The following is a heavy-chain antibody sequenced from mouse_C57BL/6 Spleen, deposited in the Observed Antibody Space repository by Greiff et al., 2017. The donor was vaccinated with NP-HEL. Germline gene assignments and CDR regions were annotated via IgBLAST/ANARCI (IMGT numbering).Heavy chain of an antibody. J-gene: IGHJ2*01. CDR3: TRRAFDY. V-gene: IGHV1-15*01. CDR2: IDPETGGT. CDR1: GYTFTDYE. Sequence: QVQLQQSGAELVRPGASVTLSCKASGYTFTDYEMHWVKQTPVHGLEWIGAIDPETGGTAYNQKFKGKAILTADKSSSTAYMELRSLTAEDSAVYYCTRRAFDYWGQGTTLTVSS.